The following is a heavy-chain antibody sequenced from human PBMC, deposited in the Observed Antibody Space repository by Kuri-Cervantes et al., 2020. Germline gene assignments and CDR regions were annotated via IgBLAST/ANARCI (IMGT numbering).Heavy chain of an antibody. D-gene: IGHD4-17*01. J-gene: IGHJ6*03. V-gene: IGHV1-2*04. Sequence: ASVKVSCKASGYTFTGYYMHWVRQAPGQGLEWMGWINPNSGGTNYAQKFQGWVTMTRDTSISTAYMELSRLRSDDTAVYYCARGLVWDYGDPDYYYYMDVWGKGTTVTVSS. CDR2: INPNSGGT. CDR3: ARGLVWDYGDPDYYYYMDV. CDR1: GYTFTGYY.